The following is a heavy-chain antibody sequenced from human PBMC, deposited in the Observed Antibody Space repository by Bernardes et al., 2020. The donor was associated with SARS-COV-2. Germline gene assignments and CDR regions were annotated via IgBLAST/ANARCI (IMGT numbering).Heavy chain of an antibody. V-gene: IGHV3-21*01. Sequence: GGSLRLSCAASGFTFSIYSMNWVRQAPGKGLEWVSSISSTSSHIYYADSVKGRFTISRDNAKNSLYLQMNSLRAEDTAVYYCASQPAAIPDYYYYYGMDVWGQGTTVTVSS. CDR3: ASQPAAIPDYYYYYGMDV. J-gene: IGHJ6*02. CDR1: GFTFSIYS. D-gene: IGHD2-2*01. CDR2: ISSTSSHI.